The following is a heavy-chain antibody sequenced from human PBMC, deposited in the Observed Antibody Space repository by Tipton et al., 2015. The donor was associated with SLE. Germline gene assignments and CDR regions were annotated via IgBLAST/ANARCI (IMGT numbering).Heavy chain of an antibody. CDR2: INHSGST. Sequence: LRLSCAVSCYSISSGYYWGWIRQPPGKGLEWIGEINHSGSTNYNPSLKSRVTISVDTSKNQISLKLSSVTAADTAVYYCARYPESNYHWFGPWGQGALVTVSS. CDR1: CYSISSGYY. CDR3: ARYPESNYHWFGP. J-gene: IGHJ5*02. V-gene: IGHV4-38-2*01. D-gene: IGHD4-11*01.